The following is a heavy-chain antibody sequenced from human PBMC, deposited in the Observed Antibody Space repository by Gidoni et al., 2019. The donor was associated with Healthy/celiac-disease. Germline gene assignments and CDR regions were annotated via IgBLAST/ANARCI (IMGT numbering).Heavy chain of an antibody. CDR2: IVVGSGNT. CDR3: AALEEWVDLGADAFDI. V-gene: IGHV1-58*01. Sequence: QMQLVQSGPEVKKPGTSVKVSCKASGFTFTSYAVQWVRQARGQRLEWIGWIVVGSGNTNYAQKFQERVTITRDMSTSTAYMELSSLRSEDTAVYYCAALEEWVDLGADAFDIWGQGTMVTVSS. D-gene: IGHD3-16*01. CDR1: GFTFTSYA. J-gene: IGHJ3*02.